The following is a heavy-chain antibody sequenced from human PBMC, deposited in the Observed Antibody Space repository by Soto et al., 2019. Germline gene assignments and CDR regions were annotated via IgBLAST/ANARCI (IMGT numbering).Heavy chain of an antibody. CDR3: AREPSYSNYFDY. CDR1: GFTFSRYA. V-gene: IGHV3-30-3*01. Sequence: GGSLRLSCAASGFTFSRYAMHWVRQAPGKGLEWVAVISYDGSNKYYADSVKGRFTISRDNSKNTLYLQMNILRAEDTAVYYCAREPSYSNYFDYLGQGTLVTVSS. CDR2: ISYDGSNK. D-gene: IGHD4-4*01. J-gene: IGHJ4*02.